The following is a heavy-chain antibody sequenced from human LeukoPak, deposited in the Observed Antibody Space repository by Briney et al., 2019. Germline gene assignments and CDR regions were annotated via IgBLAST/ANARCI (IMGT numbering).Heavy chain of an antibody. CDR3: ARRLLRSRRESAFDT. Sequence: PGGTLRLSCAASGFTFRSYGMTWVRQAPGKGLEWVSSISSSSSYIYYADSVKGRFTISRDNAKNSLYLQMNSLRAEDTAVYYCARRLLRSRRESAFDTWGQGTMVTVSS. CDR1: GFTFRSYG. CDR2: ISSSSSYI. V-gene: IGHV3-21*01. J-gene: IGHJ3*02. D-gene: IGHD2/OR15-2a*01.